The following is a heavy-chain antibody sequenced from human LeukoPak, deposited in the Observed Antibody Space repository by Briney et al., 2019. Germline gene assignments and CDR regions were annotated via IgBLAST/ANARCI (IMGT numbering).Heavy chain of an antibody. CDR1: GFTFSSSA. V-gene: IGHV3-23*01. J-gene: IGHJ4*02. CDR2: ISGSGGST. CDR3: ARSSSRYCSGGSCYSGVLGYFDY. Sequence: GGSLRLSCAASGFTFSSSAMSWVRQAPGKGLEWVSSISGSGGSTYYADSVKGRFTISRDNAKNSLYLQMNSLRAEDTAVYYCARSSSRYCSGGSCYSGVLGYFDYWGQGTLVTVSS. D-gene: IGHD2-15*01.